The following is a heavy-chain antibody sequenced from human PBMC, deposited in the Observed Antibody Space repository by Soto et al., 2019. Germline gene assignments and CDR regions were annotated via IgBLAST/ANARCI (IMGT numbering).Heavy chain of an antibody. V-gene: IGHV1-18*04. Sequence: QVQLVQSGAEVKKPGASVKVSCKASGYTFPSYGISWVRQAPGQGLEWMGWISAYNGNTNYAQKLQGRVTMTTDTSTSTAYMELRSLRSDDTAVYYCAREGYYYGSGSYNYYYYYGMDVWGQGTTVTVSS. D-gene: IGHD3-10*01. CDR2: ISAYNGNT. CDR3: AREGYYYGSGSYNYYYYYGMDV. CDR1: GYTFPSYG. J-gene: IGHJ6*02.